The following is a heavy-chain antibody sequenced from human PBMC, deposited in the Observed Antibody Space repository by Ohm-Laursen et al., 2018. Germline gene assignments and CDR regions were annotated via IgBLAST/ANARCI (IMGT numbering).Heavy chain of an antibody. V-gene: IGHV3-53*01. Sequence: SLRLSCTASGLTVSGNHISWVRQAPGKGLEWVSVSYSGANTDYTDSVKGRFTIDRDNSKNTLYLQMNSLRAEDTAMYYCARFRGAYYAFDIWGQGTMVTVPS. J-gene: IGHJ3*02. D-gene: IGHD1-26*01. CDR1: GLTVSGNH. CDR2: SYSGANT. CDR3: ARFRGAYYAFDI.